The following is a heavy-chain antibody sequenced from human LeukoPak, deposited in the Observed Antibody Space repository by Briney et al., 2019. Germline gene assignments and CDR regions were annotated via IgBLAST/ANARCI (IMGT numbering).Heavy chain of an antibody. CDR1: GYTFTGYY. CDR3: ARTGYIAAAGTYYGMDV. J-gene: IGHJ6*02. Sequence: ASVKVSCKASGYTFTGYYMHWVRQAPGQGLEWMGIINPSGGSTSYAQKFQGRVTMTRDTSTSTVYMELSSLRSEDTAVYYCARTGYIAAAGTYYGMDVWGQGTTVTVSS. CDR2: INPSGGST. V-gene: IGHV1-46*01. D-gene: IGHD6-13*01.